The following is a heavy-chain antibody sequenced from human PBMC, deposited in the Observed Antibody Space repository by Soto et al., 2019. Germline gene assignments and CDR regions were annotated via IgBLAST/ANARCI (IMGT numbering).Heavy chain of an antibody. Sequence: PGGSQIVSWAASDFPFSNAVMNLVRKVPGEGLEWVGRIKSKTDGGTTDYAAPVKGRFTISRDDSKNTLYLQMNSLKTEDTGVYYCTTTLRIAAEPYWGQGTLVTVSS. CDR3: TTTLRIAAEPY. D-gene: IGHD6-13*01. CDR1: DFPFSNAV. V-gene: IGHV3-15*07. J-gene: IGHJ4*02. CDR2: IKSKTDGGTT.